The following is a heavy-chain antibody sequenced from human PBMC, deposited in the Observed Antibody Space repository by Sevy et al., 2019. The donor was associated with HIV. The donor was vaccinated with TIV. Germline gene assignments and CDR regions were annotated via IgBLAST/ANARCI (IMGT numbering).Heavy chain of an antibody. CDR1: GYTFTSYI. J-gene: IGHJ4*02. V-gene: IGHV1-18*01. D-gene: IGHD2-15*01. Sequence: ASVKVSCKTSGYTFTSYIISWVRQAPGQGLEWMGWISPLNGDTKYVQKFQGRVTMSIDTSTSTAYMDLRSLRSDETAVYYGARGYCTGGSCSPGGFWGQGTLVTVSS. CDR3: ARGYCTGGSCSPGGF. CDR2: ISPLNGDT.